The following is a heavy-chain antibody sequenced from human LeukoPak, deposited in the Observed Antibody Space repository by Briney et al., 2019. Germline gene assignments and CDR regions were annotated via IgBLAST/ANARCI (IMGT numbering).Heavy chain of an antibody. CDR1: GFTFSSYS. CDR3: ARETHDYLYYFDY. Sequence: GGSLRLSCAASGFTFSSYSMNWVRQAPGKGLEWVSYISSSSSTIYYADSVKGRFTISRDNAKNSLYLQMNSLRAEDTAVYYCARETHDYLYYFDYWGQGTLVTVSS. CDR2: ISSSSSTI. D-gene: IGHD4-11*01. J-gene: IGHJ4*02. V-gene: IGHV3-48*04.